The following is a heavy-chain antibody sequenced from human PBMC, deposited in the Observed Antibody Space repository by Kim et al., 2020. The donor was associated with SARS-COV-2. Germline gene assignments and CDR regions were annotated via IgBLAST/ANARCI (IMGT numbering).Heavy chain of an antibody. Sequence: GGSLRLSCTASGFTFGDYAMSWFRQAPGKGLEWVGFIRSKAYGGTTEYAASVKGRFTISRDDSKSIAYLQMNSLKTEDTAVYYCTRDYYDSSGYYYLLNYWGQGTLVTVSS. J-gene: IGHJ4*02. CDR3: TRDYYDSSGYYYLLNY. CDR1: GFTFGDYA. D-gene: IGHD3-22*01. CDR2: IRSKAYGGTT. V-gene: IGHV3-49*03.